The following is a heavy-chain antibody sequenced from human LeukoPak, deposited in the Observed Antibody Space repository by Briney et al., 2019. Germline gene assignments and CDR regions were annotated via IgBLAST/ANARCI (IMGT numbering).Heavy chain of an antibody. CDR3: ARGGFLRLGELSYRKEFDY. J-gene: IGHJ4*02. CDR1: GFTFSDYY. CDR2: ISSSGSTI. Sequence: GGSLRLSCAASGFTFSDYYMSWICQAPGKGLEWVSYISSSGSTIYYADSVKGRFTISRDNAKNSLYLQMNSLRAEDTAVYYCARGGFLRLGELSYRKEFDYWGQGTLVTVSS. V-gene: IGHV3-11*01. D-gene: IGHD3-16*02.